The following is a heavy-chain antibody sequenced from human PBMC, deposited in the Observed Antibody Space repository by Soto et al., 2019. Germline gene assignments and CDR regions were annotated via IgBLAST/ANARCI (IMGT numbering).Heavy chain of an antibody. D-gene: IGHD2-15*01. Sequence: QVQLVQSGAEVKKPGASVRVSCKASGYTFFGHYIHWVRQAPGQGLEWIGWVNPKTGGTKYAQKFQGRVTMTKEPSITTADMEMRRLTSDATDMYFNGRHVGFDGLEVVASRDALDFWGQGTLVTVSS. V-gene: IGHV1-2*02. J-gene: IGHJ3*01. CDR3: GRHVGFDGLEVVASRDALDF. CDR2: VNPKTGGT. CDR1: GYTFFGHY.